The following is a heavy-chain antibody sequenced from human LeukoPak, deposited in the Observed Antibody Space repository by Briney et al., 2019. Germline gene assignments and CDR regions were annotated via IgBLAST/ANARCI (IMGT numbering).Heavy chain of an antibody. V-gene: IGHV1-8*03. CDR1: GYTFTRYD. D-gene: IGHD3-10*01. Sequence: ASVKVSCKASGYTFTRYDINWVRQATGQGLEWMGWMNPKSGNTGHAQKFQGRVTITRDTSISTVYMELSSLRSDDTAVYYCARVTRTSRTGIRYFDLWGRGTLVTVSS. J-gene: IGHJ2*01. CDR3: ARVTRTSRTGIRYFDL. CDR2: MNPKSGNT.